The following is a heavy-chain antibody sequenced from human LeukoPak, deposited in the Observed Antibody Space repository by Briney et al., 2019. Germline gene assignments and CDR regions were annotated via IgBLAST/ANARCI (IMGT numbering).Heavy chain of an antibody. CDR2: IRSIVDGEMT. V-gene: IGHV3-49*04. Sequence: GGSLRLSCRVAGFTFGDYAMRWVRQAPGGGLEWVGLIRSIVDGEMTEYAVSGKGRFTFSRDDSKSIGYLRRTSVTMADIAVCDCSPWNYVGPQRNGWRQGTLHTLPS. J-gene: IGHJ4*02. CDR3: SPWNYVGPQRNG. D-gene: IGHD1-7*01. CDR1: GFTFGDYA.